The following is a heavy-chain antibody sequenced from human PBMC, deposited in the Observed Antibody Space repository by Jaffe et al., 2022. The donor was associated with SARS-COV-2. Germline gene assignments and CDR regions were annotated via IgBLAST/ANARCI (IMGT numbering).Heavy chain of an antibody. D-gene: IGHD6-13*01. CDR1: GFTFSSYA. J-gene: IGHJ4*02. CDR2: ISGSGGST. CDR3: AKDRYSSSWYDPLFDY. Sequence: EVQLLESGGGLVQPGGSLRLSCAASGFTFSSYAMSWVRQAPGKGLEWVSAISGSGGSTYYADSVKGRFTISRDNSKNTLYLQMNSLRAEDTAVYYCAKDRYSSSWYDPLFDYWGQGTLVTVSS. V-gene: IGHV3-23*01.